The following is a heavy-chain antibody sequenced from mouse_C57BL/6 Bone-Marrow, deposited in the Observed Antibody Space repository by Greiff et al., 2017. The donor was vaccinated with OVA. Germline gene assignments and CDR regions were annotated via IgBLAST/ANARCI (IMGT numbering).Heavy chain of an antibody. V-gene: IGHV1-9*01. Sequence: VQLMESGAELMKPGASVKLSCKASGYTFTGYWIEWVKQRPGHGLEWIGEILPGSGSTNYNEKFKGKATFTADTYSNTAYMQLSRLTTEDSAIYYCLLRFSTGFYAMDYWGQGTSVTVSS. CDR2: ILPGSGST. CDR1: GYTFTGYW. CDR3: LLRFSTGFYAMDY. D-gene: IGHD4-1*02. J-gene: IGHJ4*01.